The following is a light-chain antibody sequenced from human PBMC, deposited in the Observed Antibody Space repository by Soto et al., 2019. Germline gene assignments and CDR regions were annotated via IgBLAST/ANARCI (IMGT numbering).Light chain of an antibody. J-gene: IGKJ4*01. CDR2: GGS. CDR1: CSMSRW. Sequence: DIQMSQSPSTLSASVGDRVTITCRARCSMSRWLAWYQQKPGKAPKLLIYGGSSQESGVQARFRASGSGTELTHSISSLQPDDFATYDLQQYNSYVVGGANKVDIK. CDR3: QQYNSYV. V-gene: IGKV1-5*01.